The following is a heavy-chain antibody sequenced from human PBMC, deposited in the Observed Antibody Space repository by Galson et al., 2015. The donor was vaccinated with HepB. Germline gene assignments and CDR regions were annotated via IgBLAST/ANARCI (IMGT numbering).Heavy chain of an antibody. D-gene: IGHD2-2*01. CDR3: ARARAYCSSTSCQYYYYYYMDV. CDR1: GFTFSSYA. CDR2: ISYDGSNK. Sequence: SLRLSCAASGFTFSSYAMHWVRQAPGKGLEWVAVISYDGSNKYYADSVKGRFTISRDNSKNTLYLQMNSLRAEDTAVYYCARARAYCSSTSCQYYYYYYMDVWGKGTTVTVSS. J-gene: IGHJ6*03. V-gene: IGHV3-30-3*01.